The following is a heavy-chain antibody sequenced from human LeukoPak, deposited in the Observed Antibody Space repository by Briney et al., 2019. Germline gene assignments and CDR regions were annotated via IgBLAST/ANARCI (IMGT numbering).Heavy chain of an antibody. CDR2: IWYDGSNK. Sequence: PGRSLRLSCAASGFTFSSYGMHWVRQAPGEGLEWVAVIWYDGSNKYYADSVKGRFTISRDNSKNTLYLQMNSLRAEDTAVYYCARDNPGIDAFDIWGQGTMVTVSS. D-gene: IGHD1-26*01. J-gene: IGHJ3*02. CDR1: GFTFSSYG. V-gene: IGHV3-33*01. CDR3: ARDNPGIDAFDI.